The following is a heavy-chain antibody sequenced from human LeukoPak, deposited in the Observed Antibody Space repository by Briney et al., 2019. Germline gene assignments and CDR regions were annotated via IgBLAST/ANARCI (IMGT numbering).Heavy chain of an antibody. CDR1: GGTFSSYA. CDR3: ARENSYGLYYFDY. J-gene: IGHJ4*02. V-gene: IGHV1-69*13. Sequence: GASVKVSCTASGGTFSSYAISWVRQAPGQGLEWMGGIIPIFGTANYAQKFQGRVTITADESTSTAYMELSSLRSEDTVVYYCARENSYGLYYFDYWGQGTLVTVSS. CDR2: IIPIFGTA. D-gene: IGHD5-18*01.